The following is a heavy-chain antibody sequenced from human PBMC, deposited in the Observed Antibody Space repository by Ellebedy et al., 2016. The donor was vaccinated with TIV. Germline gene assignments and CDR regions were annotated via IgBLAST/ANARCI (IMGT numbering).Heavy chain of an antibody. V-gene: IGHV3-11*06. CDR3: ARSIYRGDY. J-gene: IGHJ4*02. CDR1: GFTFSDYY. CDR2: ISSSSSYT. Sequence: GGSLRLSCAVSGFTFSDYYMSWIRQAPGKGLEWVSYISSSSSYTNYADSVKGRFTISRDNAKNSLYLQMNSLRDEDTAVYYCARSIYRGDYWGQGTLVTVSS. D-gene: IGHD2-21*01.